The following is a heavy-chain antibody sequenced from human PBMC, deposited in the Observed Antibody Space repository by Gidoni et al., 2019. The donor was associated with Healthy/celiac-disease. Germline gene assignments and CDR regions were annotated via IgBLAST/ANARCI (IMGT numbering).Heavy chain of an antibody. CDR1: GFSFSSYP. CDR3: ARGTNYYDSSGHDAFDI. Sequence: QVQLVESGGGVVQPGRSLILPCAAFGFSFSSYPMHWVRQAPGKGLEWVAVISYDGSNKYYADSVKGRFTISRDNSKNTLYLQMNSLGAEDTAVYYCARGTNYYDSSGHDAFDIWGQGTMVTVSS. J-gene: IGHJ3*02. V-gene: IGHV3-30-3*01. D-gene: IGHD3-22*01. CDR2: ISYDGSNK.